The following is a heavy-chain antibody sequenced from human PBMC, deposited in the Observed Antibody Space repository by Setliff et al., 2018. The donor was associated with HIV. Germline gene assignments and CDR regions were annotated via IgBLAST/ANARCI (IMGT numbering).Heavy chain of an antibody. CDR1: GYTLPELS. J-gene: IGHJ5*02. V-gene: IGHV1-24*01. CDR3: ATRVSSNWYTDWFDP. CDR2: FDPEDGKT. D-gene: IGHD6-13*01. Sequence: ASVKVSCKVSGYTLPELSMHWVRQPPGKGLEWMGGFDPEDGKTINAQKFQGRVTMTEDTSTDTAYMELSSLGSEDTAVYFCATRVSSNWYTDWFDPWGQRTPFTVSS.